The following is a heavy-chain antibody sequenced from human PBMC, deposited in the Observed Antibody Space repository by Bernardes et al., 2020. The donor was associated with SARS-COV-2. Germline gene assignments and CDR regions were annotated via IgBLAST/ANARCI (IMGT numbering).Heavy chain of an antibody. CDR2: LNSGGGDI. Sequence: GGSLRLSCAASGFTFGSYWMRWVRQVPGKGLVWVSRLNSGGGDITYTDSVKGRFIISRDNAKSMLYLEMNSLRAEDTAVYYCARSNNYGPDYWGQGTLVIVSS. V-gene: IGHV3-74*03. D-gene: IGHD5-18*01. CDR3: ARSNNYGPDY. CDR1: GFTFGSYW. J-gene: IGHJ4*02.